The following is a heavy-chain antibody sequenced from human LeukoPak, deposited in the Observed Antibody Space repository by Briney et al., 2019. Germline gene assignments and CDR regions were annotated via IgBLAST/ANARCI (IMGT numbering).Heavy chain of an antibody. CDR2: IYYSGST. Sequence: PSQTLSLTCTVSGGSISSGGYYWSWIRQPPGKGLEWIGYIYYSGSTNYNPSLKSRVTISVDTSKNQFSLKLSSVTAADTAVSYCARHFNHMNGWFDPWGQGTLVTVSS. CDR1: GGSISSGGYY. CDR3: ARHFNHMNGWFDP. V-gene: IGHV4-61*08. D-gene: IGHD3-3*02. J-gene: IGHJ5*02.